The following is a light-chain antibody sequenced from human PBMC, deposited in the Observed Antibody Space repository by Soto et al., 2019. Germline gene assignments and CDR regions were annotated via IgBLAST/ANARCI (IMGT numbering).Light chain of an antibody. V-gene: IGKV3-15*01. CDR2: RAS. CDR3: QQYNNWPRT. CDR1: QSVSSN. Sequence: TAMKQSLVILSVPPGARATLSCRASQSVSSNLAWLQQRPGQAPRLLIYRASTRATGIPARFSGSGSGTEFTLTISSLQSEDFALYYCQQYNNWPRTFGQGSKVDVK. J-gene: IGKJ1*01.